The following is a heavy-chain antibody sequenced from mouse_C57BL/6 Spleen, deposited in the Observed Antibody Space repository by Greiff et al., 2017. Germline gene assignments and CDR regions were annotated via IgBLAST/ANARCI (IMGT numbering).Heavy chain of an antibody. CDR3: ASRDSSGYFDY. Sequence: QVQLKQSGAELARPGASVKLSCKASGYTFTSYGISWVKQRTGQGLEWIGEIYPRSGNTYYNEKFKGKATLTADKSSSTAYMELRSLTSEDSAVYFCASRDSSGYFDYWGQGTTLTVSS. CDR1: GYTFTSYG. CDR2: IYPRSGNT. D-gene: IGHD3-2*02. V-gene: IGHV1-81*01. J-gene: IGHJ2*01.